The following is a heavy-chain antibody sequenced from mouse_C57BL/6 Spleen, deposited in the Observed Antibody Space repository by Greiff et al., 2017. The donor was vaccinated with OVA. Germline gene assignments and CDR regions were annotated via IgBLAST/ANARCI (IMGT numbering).Heavy chain of an antibody. CDR3: ARDGYSFYAMDY. CDR1: GYTFTSYW. Sequence: QVQLQQPGAELVRPGSSVKLSCKASGYTFTSYWMHWVKQRPIQGLEWIGNIDPSDSETHYNQKFKDKATLTVDKSSSTAYMPLSSLTSEDSAVYYCARDGYSFYAMDYWGQGTSVTVSS. D-gene: IGHD2-3*01. V-gene: IGHV1-52*01. J-gene: IGHJ4*01. CDR2: IDPSDSET.